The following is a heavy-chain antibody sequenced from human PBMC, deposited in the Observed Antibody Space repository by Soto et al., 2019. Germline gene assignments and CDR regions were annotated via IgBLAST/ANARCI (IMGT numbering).Heavy chain of an antibody. D-gene: IGHD3-22*01. Sequence: QVQLVQSGAEVKKPGSSVKVSCKASGGTFSSYAISWVRQAPGQGLEWMGGIIPIFGTANYAQKFQGRVTITADESTSTAYMELSSLRSEDTAVYYCASEYYYDSSGYFHDFQHWGQGTLVTVSS. J-gene: IGHJ1*01. CDR3: ASEYYYDSSGYFHDFQH. V-gene: IGHV1-69*01. CDR1: GGTFSSYA. CDR2: IIPIFGTA.